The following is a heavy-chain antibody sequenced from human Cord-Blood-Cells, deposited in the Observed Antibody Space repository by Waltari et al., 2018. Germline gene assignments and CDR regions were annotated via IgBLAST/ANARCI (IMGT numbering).Heavy chain of an antibody. CDR1: GYTFTRSS. D-gene: IGHD1-26*01. Sequence: QVQLVQSGAEVKKPGASVKVSCKASGYTFTRSSMHLVRQAPGQGLEWMGIINPSGGSTSYAQKFQGRVTMTRDTSTSTVYMELSSLRSEDTAVYYCAGGSYFNRFDPWGQGTLVTVSS. CDR3: AGGSYFNRFDP. CDR2: INPSGGST. J-gene: IGHJ5*02. V-gene: IGHV1-46*01.